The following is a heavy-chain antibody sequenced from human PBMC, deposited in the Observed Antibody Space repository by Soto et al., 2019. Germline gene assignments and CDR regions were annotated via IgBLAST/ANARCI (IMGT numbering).Heavy chain of an antibody. CDR1: GFTFSDYA. CDR2: ITNSGAYT. D-gene: IGHD3-16*02. Sequence: EVQLLESGGGLVQPGGSLRLSCAASGFTFSDYAMSWVHQTPGKGLEWVSAITNSGAYTYDADSVTGRFTISRDNSKNMLYLQMNSLRAEDTAVYYCAKTPGGSYRYTGGPDYWGQGTLVTVSS. CDR3: AKTPGGSYRYTGGPDY. J-gene: IGHJ4*02. V-gene: IGHV3-23*01.